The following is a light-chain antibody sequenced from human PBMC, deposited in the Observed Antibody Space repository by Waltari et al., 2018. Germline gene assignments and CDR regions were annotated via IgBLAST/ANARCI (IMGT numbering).Light chain of an antibody. CDR3: QQRSNWPRLT. CDR2: DAS. CDR1: QSVSSY. J-gene: IGKJ4*01. V-gene: IGKV3-11*01. Sequence: EIVLTQSPATLSLSPGERATLPCRASQSVSSYLAWYQQKPGQAPRLLIYDASNRATGIPTRFSGSGSGTDFTLTISGLEPEDFAVYYCQQRSNWPRLTFGGGTKVEIK.